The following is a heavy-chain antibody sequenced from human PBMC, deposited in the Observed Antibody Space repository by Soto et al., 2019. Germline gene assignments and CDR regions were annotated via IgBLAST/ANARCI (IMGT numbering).Heavy chain of an antibody. CDR2: ISAYNGNT. J-gene: IGHJ6*04. CDR3: ARVVEPQLVDYHYYGMDG. D-gene: IGHD6-13*01. V-gene: IGHV1-18*04. Sequence: ASVNVSCKASGYTFTSYGISWVRQAPGQGLEWMGWISAYNGNTNYAQKLQGRVTMTTDTSTSTAHMELRSLRSDDTAVYYCARVVEPQLVDYHYYGMDGWGKGTTATVSS. CDR1: GYTFTSYG.